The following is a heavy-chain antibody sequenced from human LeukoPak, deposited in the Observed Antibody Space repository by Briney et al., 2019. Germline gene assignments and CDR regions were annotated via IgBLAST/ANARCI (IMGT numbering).Heavy chain of an antibody. Sequence: KPSETLSLTCTVSDDSITMYYWTWIRQPPGKGLEWIGYIYYSGSTNYNPSLKSRVTISVDTSKNQFSLKLSSVTAADTAVYYCARDSPFRGYSYGYGFDYWGQGTLVTVSS. CDR2: IYYSGST. D-gene: IGHD5-18*01. V-gene: IGHV4-59*01. CDR3: ARDSPFRGYSYGYGFDY. CDR1: DDSITMYY. J-gene: IGHJ4*02.